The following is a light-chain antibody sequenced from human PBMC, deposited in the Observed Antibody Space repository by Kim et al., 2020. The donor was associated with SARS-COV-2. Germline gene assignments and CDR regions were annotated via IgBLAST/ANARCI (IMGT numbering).Light chain of an antibody. V-gene: IGKV3-15*01. J-gene: IGKJ4*01. CDR2: GAS. CDR3: QQYENWPPVT. CDR1: QGVSDN. Sequence: VSPGERVTLSCRASQGVSDNLAWNQQKPGQAPRLLIYGASTRATGIPARFSGSGSGTEFTLDISSLQSEDLAVYYCQQYENWPPVTFGGGTKLEI.